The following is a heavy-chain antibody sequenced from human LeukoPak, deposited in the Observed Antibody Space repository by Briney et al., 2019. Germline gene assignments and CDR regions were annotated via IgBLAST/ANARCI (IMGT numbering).Heavy chain of an antibody. CDR2: IYYSGST. J-gene: IGHJ6*02. V-gene: IGHV4-31*03. CDR1: AGSIRSAGYC. CDR3: ARAGFFGGMDV. D-gene: IGHD3-3*01. Sequence: SQTLSLTCTVSAGSIRSAGYCWGWLRQRPGKGLEWIVFIYYSGSTYYNSSLKSRVTISVDTSRNQFSLQLISVTAADTAIYFCARAGFFGGMDVWGQGTTVTVSS.